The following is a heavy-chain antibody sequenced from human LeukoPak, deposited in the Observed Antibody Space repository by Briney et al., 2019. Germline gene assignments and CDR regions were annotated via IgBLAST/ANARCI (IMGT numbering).Heavy chain of an antibody. V-gene: IGHV3-23*01. CDR1: GFTFSSYA. J-gene: IGHJ5*02. Sequence: GGSLRLSCAASGFTFSSYAMSWVRQAPGKGLEWVSAISGSGGSTYYADSVKGRFTISRDNSKNTLYPQMNSLRAEGTAVYYCAKVNLAAADTGWFDPWGQGTLVTVSS. D-gene: IGHD6-13*01. CDR2: ISGSGGST. CDR3: AKVNLAAADTGWFDP.